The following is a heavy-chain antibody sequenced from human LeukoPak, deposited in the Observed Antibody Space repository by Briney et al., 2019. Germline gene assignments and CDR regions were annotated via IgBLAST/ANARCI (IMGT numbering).Heavy chain of an antibody. V-gene: IGHV3-21*01. CDR2: ISTSSSYI. CDR3: ARDIFEGSGWYRAFDI. D-gene: IGHD6-19*01. J-gene: IGHJ3*02. CDR1: GFTFNKYT. Sequence: GGSLRLSCAASGFTFNKYTMNWVRQAPGKGLEWVSSISTSSSYIYYADSVKGRFTISRDNAKNSLYLQMNSLRAEDTAVYYCARDIFEGSGWYRAFDIWGKGTMVTVSS.